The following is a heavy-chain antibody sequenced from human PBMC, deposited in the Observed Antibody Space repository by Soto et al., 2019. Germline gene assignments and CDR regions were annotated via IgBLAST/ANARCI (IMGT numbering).Heavy chain of an antibody. Sequence: PGGSLRLSCAASGFIFSNYGMSWVRQAPGKGLEWVSSISGSGDRTHNADSVRGRFTISRDDSRNTLNLQMNSLRAEDTAIYFCATTKGYIDPFDLWGQGTLVTAPQ. CDR2: ISGSGDRT. J-gene: IGHJ4*02. CDR3: ATTKGYIDPFDL. V-gene: IGHV3-23*01. D-gene: IGHD5-12*01. CDR1: GFIFSNYG.